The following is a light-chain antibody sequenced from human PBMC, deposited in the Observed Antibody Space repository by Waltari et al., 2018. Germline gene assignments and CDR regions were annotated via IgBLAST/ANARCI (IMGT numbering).Light chain of an antibody. CDR2: EVI. CDR3: CSYAGLGTYV. Sequence: QSALTQPASVSGTPGQSITLSCTGTTSDVGNYDLVSLYQHPPGKAPKLLICEVIKRPSGVSSRFSGSKSGSTASLTISGLQPDDEADYYCCSYAGLGTYVFGSGTKVTVL. J-gene: IGLJ1*01. CDR1: TSDVGNYDL. V-gene: IGLV2-23*02.